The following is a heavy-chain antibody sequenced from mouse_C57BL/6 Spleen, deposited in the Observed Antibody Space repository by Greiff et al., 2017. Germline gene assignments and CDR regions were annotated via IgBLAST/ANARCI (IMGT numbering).Heavy chain of an antibody. CDR1: GYTFTSYW. J-gene: IGHJ1*03. Sequence: VQLQQPGAELVMPGASVKLSCKASGYTFTSYWMHWVKQRPGQGLEWIGEIDPSDSYTNYNQKFKGKSTLTVDKSSSTAYMQLSSLTSEDSAGYYCARRGTTVVEGNWYFDVWGTGTTVTVSS. CDR2: IDPSDSYT. V-gene: IGHV1-69*01. D-gene: IGHD1-1*01. CDR3: ARRGTTVVEGNWYFDV.